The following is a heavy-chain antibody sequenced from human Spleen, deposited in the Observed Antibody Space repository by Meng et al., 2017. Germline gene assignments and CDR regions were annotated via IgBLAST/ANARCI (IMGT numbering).Heavy chain of an antibody. Sequence: GESLKISCAASGFSVSHNYMSWVRQAPGKGLEWVANIKQDGSEKYYVDSVKGRFTISRDNAKNSLYLQMNSLRAEDTAVYYCARGLAAAGASWFDPWGQGTLVTVSS. CDR3: ARGLAAAGASWFDP. D-gene: IGHD6-13*01. CDR2: IKQDGSEK. CDR1: GFSVSHNY. J-gene: IGHJ5*02. V-gene: IGHV3-7*01.